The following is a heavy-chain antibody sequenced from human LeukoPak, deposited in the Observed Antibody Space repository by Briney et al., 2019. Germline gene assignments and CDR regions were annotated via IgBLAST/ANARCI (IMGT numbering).Heavy chain of an antibody. CDR3: ARDRLTYYYDSSGSIPDDY. D-gene: IGHD3-22*01. Sequence: GGSLRLSCAASGFTFSSYAMSWVRQAPGKGLEWVSAISGSGGSTYYADSVKGRFTISRDNSKNTLYLQMNSLRAEDTAVYYCARDRLTYYYDSSGSIPDDYWGQGTLVTVSS. CDR2: ISGSGGST. CDR1: GFTFSSYA. J-gene: IGHJ4*02. V-gene: IGHV3-23*01.